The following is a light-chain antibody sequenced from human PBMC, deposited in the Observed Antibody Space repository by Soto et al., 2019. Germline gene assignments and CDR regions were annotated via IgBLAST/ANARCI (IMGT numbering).Light chain of an antibody. CDR2: KAS. Sequence: DIQMTQFPPTLSASIGDRVTITCRARQTISSSLAWYQQKPGKAPKLLIYKASTLETGVPSRFSGSGSGTEFTVTISSLQHDDFATYDWQQYDSYSPYTFGQGTRLEIK. J-gene: IGKJ2*01. CDR3: QQYDSYSPYT. CDR1: QTISSS. V-gene: IGKV1-5*03.